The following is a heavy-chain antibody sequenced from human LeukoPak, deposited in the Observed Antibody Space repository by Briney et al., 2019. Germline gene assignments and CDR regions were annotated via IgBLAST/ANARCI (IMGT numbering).Heavy chain of an antibody. CDR3: ARQPTGWYNWFDP. CDR2: IYYSGST. D-gene: IGHD2-8*01. CDR1: GGSISSYY. Sequence: SETLSLTCTVSGGSISSYYWSWIRQPPGKGLEWIGYIYYSGSTNYNPSLKSRVTISVDTSKNQFSLKLSSVTAADTAVYYCARQPTGWYNWFDPWGQEPWSPSPQ. J-gene: IGHJ5*02. V-gene: IGHV4-59*08.